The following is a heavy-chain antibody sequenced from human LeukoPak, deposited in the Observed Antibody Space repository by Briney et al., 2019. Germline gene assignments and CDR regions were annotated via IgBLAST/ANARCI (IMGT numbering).Heavy chain of an antibody. CDR2: IYTSGST. CDR1: GGSISSYY. J-gene: IGHJ5*02. Sequence: PSETLSLTCTVSGGSISSYYWSWIRQPAGKGLEWIGRIYTSGSTNYNPSLKSRVTMSVDTSKNQFSLKLSSVTAADTAVYYCASLRDCSSTSCYNWFDPWGQGTLVTVSS. D-gene: IGHD2-2*01. CDR3: ASLRDCSSTSCYNWFDP. V-gene: IGHV4-4*07.